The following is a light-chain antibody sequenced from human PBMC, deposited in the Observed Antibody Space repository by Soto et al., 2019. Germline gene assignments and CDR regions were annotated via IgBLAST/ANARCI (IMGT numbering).Light chain of an antibody. V-gene: IGKV3-20*01. Sequence: EIVLTKSPGTLSLSPGERATLSCRASQSVSSTYLAWYQQKPGQAPRLLIYGASSRATGIPDRFSGSGSGTEFTLTISRLEPEDFAVYYCQHYGSSRWTFGQGTRVDI. CDR1: QSVSSTY. CDR2: GAS. CDR3: QHYGSSRWT. J-gene: IGKJ1*01.